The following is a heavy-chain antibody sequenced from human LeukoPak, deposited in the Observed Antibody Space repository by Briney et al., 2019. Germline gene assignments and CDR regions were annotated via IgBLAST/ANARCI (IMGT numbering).Heavy chain of an antibody. CDR1: GGSFSVYY. D-gene: IGHD2-15*01. CDR3: ARSYCSAGSCYSKIFDS. Sequence: SETLSLTCAVYGGSFSVYYWSWIRQPPGKGLEWIGEINHSGSTNYNPSLKSRVTISVDTSKNQFSLKLSSVTAADTAVYYCARSYCSAGSCYSKIFDSWGQGTLVTVSS. CDR2: INHSGST. V-gene: IGHV4-34*01. J-gene: IGHJ4*02.